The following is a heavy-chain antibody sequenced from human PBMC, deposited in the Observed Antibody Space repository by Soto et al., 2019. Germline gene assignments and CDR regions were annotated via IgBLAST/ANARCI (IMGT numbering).Heavy chain of an antibody. D-gene: IGHD6-19*01. V-gene: IGHV6-1*01. CDR2: TYYKSKWYN. CDR3: AKSEGSGWNYYFYGMDV. Sequence: QVQLQQSGPGLGRPSQTLSLTCAISGDSVSSNSATWNWIRQSPSRGLGWLGRTYYKSKWYNEYAVSVKSRITINPDTSKNQFSLQLNSVTPEDTAVYFCAKSEGSGWNYYFYGMDVWGQGTSVTVSS. J-gene: IGHJ6*02. CDR1: GDSVSSNSAT.